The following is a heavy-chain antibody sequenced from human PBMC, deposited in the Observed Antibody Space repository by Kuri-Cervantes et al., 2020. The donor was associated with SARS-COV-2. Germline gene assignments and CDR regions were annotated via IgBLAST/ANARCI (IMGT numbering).Heavy chain of an antibody. Sequence: LSLTCAASGFTFSSYAMHWVRQAPGKGLEWVAVIPYDGSNKYYADSVKGRFTISRDNSKNTLYLQMNSLRAEDTAVYYCARGEALYYYMDVWGKGTTVTVSS. CDR3: ARGEALYYYMDV. CDR2: IPYDGSNK. CDR1: GFTFSSYA. V-gene: IGHV3-30-3*01. J-gene: IGHJ6*03.